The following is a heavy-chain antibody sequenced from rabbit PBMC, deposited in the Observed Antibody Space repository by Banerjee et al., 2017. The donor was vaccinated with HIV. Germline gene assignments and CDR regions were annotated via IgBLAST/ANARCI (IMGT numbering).Heavy chain of an antibody. J-gene: IGHJ4*01. CDR3: ARWTGSSYNL. D-gene: IGHD8-1*01. V-gene: IGHV1S40*01. CDR2: IGAGSGAT. CDR1: GFSFSSSCW. Sequence: QSLEESGGDLVKPGASLTLTCTASGFSFSSSCWICWVRQAPGKGLEWIGCIGAGSGATYYASWAKGRFTISKTSSTTVALQMTSLTAADTATYFCARWTGSSYNLWGQGTLVTVS.